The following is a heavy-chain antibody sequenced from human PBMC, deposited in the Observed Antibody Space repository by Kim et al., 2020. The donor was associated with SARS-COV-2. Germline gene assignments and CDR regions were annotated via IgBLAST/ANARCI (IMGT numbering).Heavy chain of an antibody. CDR1: GGSFSGYY. Sequence: SETLSLTCAVYGGSFSGYYWSWIRQPPGKGLEWIGEINHSGSTNYNPSLKSRVTISVDTSKNQFSLKLSSVTAADTAVYYCARGLLPRYSGSYRSRNWFDPWGQGTLVTVSS. CDR3: ARGLLPRYSGSYRSRNWFDP. J-gene: IGHJ5*02. CDR2: INHSGST. D-gene: IGHD1-26*01. V-gene: IGHV4-34*01.